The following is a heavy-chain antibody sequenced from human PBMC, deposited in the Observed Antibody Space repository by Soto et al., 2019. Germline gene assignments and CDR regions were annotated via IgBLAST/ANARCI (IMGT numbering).Heavy chain of an antibody. CDR3: ARANAHRYCSGGSCYLFDY. V-gene: IGHV4-31*03. CDR2: IYDSWST. Sequence: SENLSLTCILSVGSISSCANYWSWSRNQTVTGMEWIGYIYDSWSTYYNPSLKSRVTISVDTSKNQFSLKLSSVTAADTAVYYCARANAHRYCSGGSCYLFDYWGQGTLVTVSS. D-gene: IGHD2-15*01. J-gene: IGHJ4*02. CDR1: VGSISSCANY.